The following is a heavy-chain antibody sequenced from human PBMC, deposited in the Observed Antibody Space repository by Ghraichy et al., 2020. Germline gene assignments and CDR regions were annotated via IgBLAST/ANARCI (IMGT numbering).Heavy chain of an antibody. D-gene: IGHD3-10*01. J-gene: IGHJ4*02. Sequence: GGSLRLSCAASGFTFGSCSMNWVRQAPGKGLEWVSSISSGSSYIYYADSVKGRFTISRDNAKNSLYLQMNSLRAEDTAVYYCARGSGSLAGYWGQGTLVTVSS. CDR3: ARGSGSLAGY. CDR1: GFTFGSCS. CDR2: ISSGSSYI. V-gene: IGHV3-21*06.